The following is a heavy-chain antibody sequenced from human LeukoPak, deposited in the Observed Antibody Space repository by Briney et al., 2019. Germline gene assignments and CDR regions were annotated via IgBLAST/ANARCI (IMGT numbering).Heavy chain of an antibody. J-gene: IGHJ4*02. D-gene: IGHD6-25*01. V-gene: IGHV4-34*01. CDR2: INHSGST. CDR3: ARRPDFDY. Sequence: SETLSLTCAVYGGSFSGYYWSWIRQPPGKGLEWIGEINHSGSTNYNPSLKSRVTISVDTSKNQFSLELSSVTAADTAVYYCARRPDFDYWGQGTLVTVSS. CDR1: GGSFSGYY.